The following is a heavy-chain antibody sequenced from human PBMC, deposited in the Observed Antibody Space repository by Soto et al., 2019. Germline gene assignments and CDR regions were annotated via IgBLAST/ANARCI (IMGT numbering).Heavy chain of an antibody. V-gene: IGHV3-30-3*01. CDR3: ARDGESDYYGSGSQNWFDP. D-gene: IGHD3-10*01. J-gene: IGHJ5*02. Sequence: QVQLVESGGGVVQPGRSLRLSCAASGFTFSSYAMHWVRQAPGKGLEWVAVISYDGSNKYYADSVKGRFTISRDNSKNTLYLQMNSLRAEDTAVYYCARDGESDYYGSGSQNWFDPWGQGPLVTVSS. CDR1: GFTFSSYA. CDR2: ISYDGSNK.